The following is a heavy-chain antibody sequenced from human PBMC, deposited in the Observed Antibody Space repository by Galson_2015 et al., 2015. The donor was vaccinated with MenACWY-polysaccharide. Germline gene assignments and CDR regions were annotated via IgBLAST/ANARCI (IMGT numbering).Heavy chain of an antibody. CDR2: IKQDGGEK. V-gene: IGHV3-7*01. Sequence: SLRLSCAASEFTFSNFWMSWVRQAPGKGLEWVANIKQDGGEKYYVDSVKGRFTISRGNARNTLYLQMNSLRDEDTAVYYCARVGVCSGGSCYKMFDVWGQGTMVTVSS. J-gene: IGHJ3*01. CDR1: EFTFSNFW. D-gene: IGHD2-15*01. CDR3: ARVGVCSGGSCYKMFDV.